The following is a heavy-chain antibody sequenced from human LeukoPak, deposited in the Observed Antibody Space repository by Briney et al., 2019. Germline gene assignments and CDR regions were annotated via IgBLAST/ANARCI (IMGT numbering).Heavy chain of an antibody. D-gene: IGHD3-22*01. V-gene: IGHV1-2*02. Sequence: ASVKVSCKAFGYTFTSNYMHWVRQAPGQGPEWMGVISPSGGSTTYAQKFQGRVTMTRDTSIITAYMELSRLRSDDTAVYFCARGYYDSSDYEYFQHWGQGTLVTVSS. CDR1: GYTFTSNY. CDR2: ISPSGGST. CDR3: ARGYYDSSDYEYFQH. J-gene: IGHJ1*01.